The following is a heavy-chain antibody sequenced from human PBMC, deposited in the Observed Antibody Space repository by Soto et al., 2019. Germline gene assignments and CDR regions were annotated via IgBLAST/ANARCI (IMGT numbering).Heavy chain of an antibody. J-gene: IGHJ4*02. CDR2: IYSGGST. D-gene: IGHD2-2*01. CDR3: ARWPVVPAAMWQAIGY. V-gene: IGHV3-66*01. Sequence: EVQLVESGGGLVQPGGSLRLSCAASEFTVSSNYMTWLRQAPGKGLEWVSVIYSGGSTYYADSVKGRFTISRDNSKNTLFLHMNSLRVEDTAVYYCARWPVVPAAMWQAIGYWGQGTLVTVSS. CDR1: EFTVSSNY.